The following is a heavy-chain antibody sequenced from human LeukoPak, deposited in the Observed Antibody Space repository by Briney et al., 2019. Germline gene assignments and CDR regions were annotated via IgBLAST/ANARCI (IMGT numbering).Heavy chain of an antibody. Sequence: SETLSLTCTVSGGSISGYYWSWIRQPAGKGLEWIGRIYPSGSTNYIPSLKSRVTMSVDTSMKQFSLKLSSVTAADTAVYYCARDLDSSSRRMDVWGQGTTVTVSS. V-gene: IGHV4-4*07. J-gene: IGHJ6*02. D-gene: IGHD6-13*01. CDR3: ARDLDSSSRRMDV. CDR1: GGSISGYY. CDR2: IYPSGST.